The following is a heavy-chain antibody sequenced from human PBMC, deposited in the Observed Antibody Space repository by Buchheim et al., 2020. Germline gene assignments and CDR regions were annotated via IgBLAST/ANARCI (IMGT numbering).Heavy chain of an antibody. CDR1: GFTFSSYG. CDR2: IWYDGSNK. D-gene: IGHD4-11*01. J-gene: IGHJ4*02. CDR3: ARGTAFDYSLYYFDY. Sequence: QVQLVESGGGVVQPGRSLRLSCAASGFTFSSYGMHWVRQAPGKGLEWVAVIWYDGSNKYYADSVKGRFTISRDNSKNTLYLQMNSLRAEDTAVYYCARGTAFDYSLYYFDYWGQGTL. V-gene: IGHV3-33*01.